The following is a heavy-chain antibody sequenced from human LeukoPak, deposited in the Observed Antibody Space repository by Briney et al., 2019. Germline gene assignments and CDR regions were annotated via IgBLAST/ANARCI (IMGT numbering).Heavy chain of an antibody. CDR2: ISYDGSNK. D-gene: IGHD6-13*01. V-gene: IGHV3-30*04. Sequence: GGSLRLSCAASGFTFSSYAMHWVRQAPGKGLEWVAVISYDGSNKYYADSVKGRFTISRDNSKNTLYLQMNSLRAEDTAVYYCAREKVPGIAAADAFDIWGQGTMVTVSP. CDR3: AREKVPGIAAADAFDI. CDR1: GFTFSSYA. J-gene: IGHJ3*02.